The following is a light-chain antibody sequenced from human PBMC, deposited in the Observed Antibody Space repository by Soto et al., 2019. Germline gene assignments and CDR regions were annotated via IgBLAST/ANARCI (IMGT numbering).Light chain of an antibody. CDR3: QQYYSNPIT. J-gene: IGKJ5*01. Sequence: DIVMTQSPDSLAVSLGERATINCKSSQSVLSSSDSKNYLAWHQQKPGQPPKLLIYWASTRESGVPERFSGSGSGKDFALTISSLQAEDVAFYYCQQYYSNPITFGQGTRLEIK. CDR2: WAS. CDR1: QSVLSSSDSKNY. V-gene: IGKV4-1*01.